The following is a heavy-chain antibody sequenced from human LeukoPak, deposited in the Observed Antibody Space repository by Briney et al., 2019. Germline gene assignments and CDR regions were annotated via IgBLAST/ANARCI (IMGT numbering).Heavy chain of an antibody. J-gene: IGHJ4*02. CDR2: INGDASST. Sequence: GESLRLSCAGSGFTFNTYWMHWVRQAPGKGLVWVSRINGDASSTNYADSVKGRFPISRDNAKNSLYLQMNSLRAEDTAVYYCARGVSCTKGVCRAFDYWGQGTLVTVSS. CDR1: GFTFNTYW. V-gene: IGHV3-74*01. CDR3: ARGVSCTKGVCRAFDY. D-gene: IGHD2-8*01.